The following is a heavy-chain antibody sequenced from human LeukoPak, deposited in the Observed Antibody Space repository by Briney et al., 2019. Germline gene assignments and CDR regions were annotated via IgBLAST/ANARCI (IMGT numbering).Heavy chain of an antibody. D-gene: IGHD2-2*01. CDR2: IYPGHSDT. CDR3: ARTYCSSTSCYGNWFDP. Sequence: GESLKISCKGSGYSFTSYWIGWARQMPGKGLEWMGIIYPGHSDTRYSPSFQGQVTISADKSISTAYLQWSSLKASDTAMYYCARTYCSSTSCYGNWFDPWGQGTLVTVSS. CDR1: GYSFTSYW. V-gene: IGHV5-51*01. J-gene: IGHJ5*02.